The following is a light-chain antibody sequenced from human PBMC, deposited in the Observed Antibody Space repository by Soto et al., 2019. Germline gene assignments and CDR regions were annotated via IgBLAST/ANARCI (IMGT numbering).Light chain of an antibody. CDR3: QQYNSYPFT. J-gene: IGKJ5*01. CDR1: QGISSY. CDR2: AAS. Sequence: DIQLTQSPSFLSASVGDRVTITCRASQGISSYLAWSQQKPGKAPKLLIYAASTLQSGVPSRFSGSGSGTEFTLTTGSLQPEDLATEDCQQYNSYPFTFGQGTRLYIK. V-gene: IGKV1-9*01.